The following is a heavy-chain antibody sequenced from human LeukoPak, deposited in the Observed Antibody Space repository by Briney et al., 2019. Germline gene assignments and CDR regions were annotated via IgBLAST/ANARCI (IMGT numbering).Heavy chain of an antibody. CDR3: AGYHWNSGVVY. V-gene: IGHV3-11*01. CDR2: ISRSGDTI. Sequence: GGSLRLSCASSGFTFSDYTMSWIRQAPGQGLEWVSYISRSGDTIDYADSVKGRFSISRDNAKNSLYLQMNSLRAEDTAVYYCAGYHWNSGVVYWGQGTLVTVSS. J-gene: IGHJ4*02. CDR1: GFTFSDYT. D-gene: IGHD1-7*01.